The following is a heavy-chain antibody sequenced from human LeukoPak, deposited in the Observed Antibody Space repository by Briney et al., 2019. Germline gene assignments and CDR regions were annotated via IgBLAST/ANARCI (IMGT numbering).Heavy chain of an antibody. Sequence: GGPLRLSCAASGFTFSSYWMHWVRQAPGKGLVWVSRINSDGSSTSYADSVKGRFTISRDNAKNTLYLQMNSLRAEDTAVYYCASLGCSSTSCFDYWGQGTLVTVSS. CDR1: GFTFSSYW. V-gene: IGHV3-74*01. CDR2: INSDGSST. CDR3: ASLGCSSTSCFDY. D-gene: IGHD2-2*01. J-gene: IGHJ4*02.